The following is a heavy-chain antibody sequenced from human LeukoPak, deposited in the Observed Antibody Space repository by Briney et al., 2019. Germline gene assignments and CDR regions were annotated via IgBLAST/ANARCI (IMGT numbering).Heavy chain of an antibody. CDR2: IYYSGST. CDR1: GGSISSYY. CDR3: ARQSLLTGYRPYYYYGVDV. J-gene: IGHJ6*02. V-gene: IGHV4-59*08. Sequence: SETLSLTCTVSGGSISSYYWSWIRQPPGKGLEWIGYIYYSGSTNYNPSLKSRVTISVDTSKNQFSLKLSSVTAADTAVYYCARQSLLTGYRPYYYYGVDVWGQGTTVTVSS. D-gene: IGHD3-9*01.